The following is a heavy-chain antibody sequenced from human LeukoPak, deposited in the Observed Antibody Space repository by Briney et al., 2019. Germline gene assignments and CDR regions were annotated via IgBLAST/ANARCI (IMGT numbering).Heavy chain of an antibody. CDR1: GGSISSYY. CDR2: IYYSGST. Sequence: SETLSLTCTVSGGSISSYYWSWIRQPPGKGLEWIGYIYYSGSTNYNPSLKSRVTISVDTSKNQFSLKLSSVTAADTAVYYCARLTMVRGALNYFDYWGQGTLVTVSS. D-gene: IGHD3-10*01. CDR3: ARLTMVRGALNYFDY. J-gene: IGHJ4*02. V-gene: IGHV4-59*08.